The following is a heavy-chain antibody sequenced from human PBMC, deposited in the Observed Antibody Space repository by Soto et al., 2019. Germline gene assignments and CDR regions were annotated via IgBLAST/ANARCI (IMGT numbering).Heavy chain of an antibody. Sequence: QVQLVQSGAEVKKPGSSVKVSCKASGGTFSSYTISWVRQAPGQGLEWMGRIIPILGIANYAQKFQGRVTITADKSTSTAYMELSSLRSEYTAVYYCAREQGYSNYGYYYYCMDVWGKGTTVTVSS. CDR1: GGTFSSYT. CDR2: IIPILGIA. CDR3: AREQGYSNYGYYYYCMDV. V-gene: IGHV1-69*08. D-gene: IGHD4-4*01. J-gene: IGHJ6*03.